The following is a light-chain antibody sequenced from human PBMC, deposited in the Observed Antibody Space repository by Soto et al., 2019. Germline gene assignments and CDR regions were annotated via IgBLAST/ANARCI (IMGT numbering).Light chain of an antibody. CDR3: QQYHSYWT. J-gene: IGKJ1*01. Sequence: DIEMSQSPSSLSASVGDRVTITCRASQNIRSRLAWFQQKPGKAPKLLIYDASSLESGVPQRFSGSGSGTEFTLTISSLQTDDFSTYYCQQYHSYWTFGQGTKVDIK. V-gene: IGKV1-5*01. CDR1: QNIRSR. CDR2: DAS.